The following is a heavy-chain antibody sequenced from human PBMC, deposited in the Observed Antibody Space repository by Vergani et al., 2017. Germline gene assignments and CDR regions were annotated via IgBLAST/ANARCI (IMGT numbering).Heavy chain of an antibody. Sequence: QVQLQESGPGLVKPSQTLSLTCTVSGGSISSGSYYWSWIRQPAGKGLEWIGRIYTSGSTNYNPSLKSRVTISVDTSKNQFSLKLSSVTAADTAVYYCARSTAIRNWFDPWGQGTLVTGSS. D-gene: IGHD5-18*01. J-gene: IGHJ5*02. CDR1: GGSISSGSYY. CDR3: ARSTAIRNWFDP. V-gene: IGHV4-61*02. CDR2: IYTSGST.